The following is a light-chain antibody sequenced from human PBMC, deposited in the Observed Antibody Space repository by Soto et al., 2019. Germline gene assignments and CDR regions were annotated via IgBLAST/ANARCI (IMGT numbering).Light chain of an antibody. V-gene: IGKV1-39*01. CDR1: ESISRH. Sequence: DIQMTQSPSSLSASVGDRVTITCRASESISRHLNWYQQKPGKAPKLLIYAASSLQNEVPSRFSSSGSGTDFTSTISNLQPEDFATYYCQQSYSTLSITFGQGTRLEIK. CDR3: QQSYSTLSIT. CDR2: AAS. J-gene: IGKJ5*01.